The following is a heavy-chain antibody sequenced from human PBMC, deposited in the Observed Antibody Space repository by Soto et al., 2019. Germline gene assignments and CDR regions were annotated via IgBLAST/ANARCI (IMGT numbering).Heavy chain of an antibody. Sequence: QVQLQQWGAGLLKPSETLSLTCVVSGGSFSSYHWAWIRQTPVKGLEWIGEIDEDGSARYNPSLQGRVTLSVDTPKNHLSMSLTSVTAADTAVYYCARTRRASNFLPRWFDPWGQGTVVTVSS. CDR2: IDEDGSA. CDR1: GGSFSSYH. V-gene: IGHV4-34*01. D-gene: IGHD6-6*01. CDR3: ARTRRASNFLPRWFDP. J-gene: IGHJ5*02.